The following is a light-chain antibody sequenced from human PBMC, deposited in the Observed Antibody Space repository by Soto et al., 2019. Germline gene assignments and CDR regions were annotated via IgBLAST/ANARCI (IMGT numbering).Light chain of an antibody. CDR3: LQYNSLYT. Sequence: DIQMTQSPSTLSASVGDRVTITCRASQSISSWLAWYQQKPGKAPKLLIYKTSTLESGVPSRFSGSGSGTQFTLTITSLQPDDFATYYCLQYNSLYTFGQGTRLEIK. V-gene: IGKV1-5*03. CDR1: QSISSW. J-gene: IGKJ5*01. CDR2: KTS.